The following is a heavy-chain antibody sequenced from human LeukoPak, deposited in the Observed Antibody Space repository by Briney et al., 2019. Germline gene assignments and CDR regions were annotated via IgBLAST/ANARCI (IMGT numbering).Heavy chain of an antibody. CDR1: GFTFSSDS. V-gene: IGHV3-21*01. D-gene: IGHD3-3*01. J-gene: IGHJ4*02. CDR3: AREGTTIFGVVINYFDY. CDR2: ISSSSSYI. Sequence: GGSLRLSCAASGFTFSSDSMNWVRQAPGKGLEWVSSISSSSSYIYYADSVKGRFTTSRDNAKNSLYLQMNSLRAEDTAVYYCAREGTTIFGVVINYFDYWGQGTRVTVSS.